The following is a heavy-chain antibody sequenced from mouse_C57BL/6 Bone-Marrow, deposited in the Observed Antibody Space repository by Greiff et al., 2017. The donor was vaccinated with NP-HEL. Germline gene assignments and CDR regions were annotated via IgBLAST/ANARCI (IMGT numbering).Heavy chain of an antibody. CDR2: ISSGSSTI. J-gene: IGHJ2*01. CDR3: ARQDYGFDY. V-gene: IGHV5-17*01. D-gene: IGHD1-1*01. CDR1: GFTFSDYG. Sequence: DVKLVEPGGGLVKPGGSLKLSCAASGFTFSDYGMHWVRQAPEQGLEWVAYISSGSSTIYYAETVKGRFTFSRDHAKNTLFLQMTSLRSEDTAMYYCARQDYGFDYWGQGTTLTVSS.